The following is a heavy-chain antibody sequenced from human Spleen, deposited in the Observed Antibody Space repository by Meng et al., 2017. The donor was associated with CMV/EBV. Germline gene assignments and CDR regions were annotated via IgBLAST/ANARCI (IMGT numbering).Heavy chain of an antibody. CDR1: GGSISSGNYY. V-gene: IGHV4-30-4*08. CDR3: ARDLWGSRYYFDY. CDR2: IYYSGST. Sequence: PGRVQPSQTLPPTWPVSGGSISSGNYYWSWIRQPPGKGLEWIGYIYYSGSTYYNPSLKSRVTISVDTSKNQFSLKLSSVTAADTAVYYCARDLWGSRYYFDYWGQGTLVTVSS. J-gene: IGHJ4*02. D-gene: IGHD1-26*01.